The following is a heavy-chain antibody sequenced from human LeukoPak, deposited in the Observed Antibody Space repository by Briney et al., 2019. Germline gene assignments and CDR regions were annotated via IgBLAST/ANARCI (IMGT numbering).Heavy chain of an antibody. CDR1: GYTFTSYD. Sequence: ASVKVSCKASGYTFTSYDINWVREATGQGLEWMGWMNPNSGNTGYAQKFQGRVTITRNTSISTAYMELSSLRSEDTAVYYCARGNGRFLEWLFISWGQRTPVTVSS. D-gene: IGHD3-3*01. CDR2: MNPNSGNT. V-gene: IGHV1-8*03. CDR3: ARGNGRFLEWLFIS. J-gene: IGHJ5*02.